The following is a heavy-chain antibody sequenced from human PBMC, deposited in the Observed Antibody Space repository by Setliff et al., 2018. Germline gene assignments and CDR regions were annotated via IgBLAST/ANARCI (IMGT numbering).Heavy chain of an antibody. V-gene: IGHV1-3*01. CDR2: INAGNGNT. CDR3: ARGPAGTYAFDI. Sequence: ASVKVSCKASGYTFTSYAMHWVRQAPGQRLEWMGWINAGNGNTKYSQKFQGWVTMTRDTSISTAYMELSRLRSDDTAVYYCARGPAGTYAFDIWGQGTMVTASS. CDR1: GYTFTSYA. J-gene: IGHJ3*02. D-gene: IGHD1-7*01.